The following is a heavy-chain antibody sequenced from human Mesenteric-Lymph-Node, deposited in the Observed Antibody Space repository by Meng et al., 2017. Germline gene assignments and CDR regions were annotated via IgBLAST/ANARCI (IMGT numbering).Heavy chain of an antibody. CDR3: ARGSSGTYYYAFDI. D-gene: IGHD1-26*01. Sequence: SETLSLTCTVSGGSISSYYWSWIRQPPGKGLEWIAYIHKSGSTNYDPSLKSRVTISMDTSKNQFSLRLTSVTAADTAVYYCARGSSGTYYYAFDIWGQGTMVTVS. J-gene: IGHJ3*02. CDR1: GGSISSYY. V-gene: IGHV4-59*01. CDR2: IHKSGST.